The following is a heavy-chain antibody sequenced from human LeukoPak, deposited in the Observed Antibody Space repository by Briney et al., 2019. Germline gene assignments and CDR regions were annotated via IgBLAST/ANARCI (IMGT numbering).Heavy chain of an antibody. Sequence: PGGSLRLSCAASGFTFSSYGMHWVRQAPGKGLEWVAVISYDGSNKYYADSVKGRFTISRDNSKNALYLQMNSLRAEDTAVYYCAKDQGNYGSSGFDYWGQGTLVTVSS. CDR3: AKDQGNYGSSGFDY. CDR1: GFTFSSYG. J-gene: IGHJ4*02. CDR2: ISYDGSNK. V-gene: IGHV3-30*18. D-gene: IGHD3-10*01.